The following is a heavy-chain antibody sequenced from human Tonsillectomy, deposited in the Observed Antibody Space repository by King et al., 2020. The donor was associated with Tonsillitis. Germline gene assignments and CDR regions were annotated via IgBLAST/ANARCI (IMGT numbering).Heavy chain of an antibody. CDR1: GFTFNIYA. CDR3: ARDRLGFWSGYPRPDDAFDI. V-gene: IGHV3-23*04. D-gene: IGHD3-3*01. CDR2: ISGSGGST. J-gene: IGHJ3*02. Sequence: VQLVESGGGLVQPGGSLRLSCAASGFTFNIYAMSWVRQAPGKGLEWVSAISGSGGSTYYADSVKGRFTISRDNSKNALYLQMNSLRAEDTAVYYCARDRLGFWSGYPRPDDAFDIWGQGTMVTVSS.